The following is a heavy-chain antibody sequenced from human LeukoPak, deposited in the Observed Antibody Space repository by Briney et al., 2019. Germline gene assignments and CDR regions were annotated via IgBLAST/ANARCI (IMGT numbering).Heavy chain of an antibody. CDR2: IYYSGST. D-gene: IGHD4-11*01. CDR3: ARRLQGYSNGGGGFDY. CDR1: GGSISSGGYY. Sequence: PSETLSLTCTVSGGSISSGGYYWSWIRQHPGKGLEWIGYIYYSGSTYYNPSLKSRVSILVDTSKNQFSLKLSSVTAADTAVYYCARRLQGYSNGGGGFDYWGQGTLVTVSS. V-gene: IGHV4-31*03. J-gene: IGHJ4*02.